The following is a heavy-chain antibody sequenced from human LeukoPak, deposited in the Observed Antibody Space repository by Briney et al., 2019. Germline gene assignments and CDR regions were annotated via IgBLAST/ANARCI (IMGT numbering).Heavy chain of an antibody. CDR2: IYTDGSTK. V-gene: IGHV3-33*08. Sequence: PGGSPRLSCAASGFTFSSYAMSWVRQAPGKGLEWVTVIYTDGSTKYYADSVKGRFTISRDNSQNTLYLQMNSLRAEDTAVYYYARNSGGRKYYFTEWGQGTLVTVSS. CDR1: GFTFSSYA. J-gene: IGHJ4*02. D-gene: IGHD3-10*01. CDR3: ARNSGGRKYYFTE.